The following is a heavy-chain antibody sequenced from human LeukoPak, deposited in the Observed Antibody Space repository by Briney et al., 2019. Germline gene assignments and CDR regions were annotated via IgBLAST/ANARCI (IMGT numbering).Heavy chain of an antibody. V-gene: IGHV3-66*01. CDR1: GFTASSTY. CDR3: AKGVTPTY. D-gene: IGHD3-10*01. CDR2: IYSDGTT. Sequence: PGGSLTLSCAASGFTASSTYVSWVRQAPGRGLEWVSVIYSDGTTYYAASVKGRFTISRDNSKNTLFLQMNTLRAEDTAMYYCAKGVTPTYWGQGTLVTVSS. J-gene: IGHJ4*02.